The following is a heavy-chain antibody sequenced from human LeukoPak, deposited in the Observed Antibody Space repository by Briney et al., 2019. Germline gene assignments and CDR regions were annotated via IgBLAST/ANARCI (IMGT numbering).Heavy chain of an antibody. J-gene: IGHJ4*02. CDR2: INHSGST. D-gene: IGHD1-26*01. Sequence: SETLSLTCAVYGGSFSGYYWSWIRQPPGKGLEWIGEINHSGSTNYNPSLKSRVTISVDTSKNQFSLKLGSVTAADTAVYYCAREEALGSGSFDYWGQGTLVTVSS. V-gene: IGHV4-34*01. CDR1: GGSFSGYY. CDR3: AREEALGSGSFDY.